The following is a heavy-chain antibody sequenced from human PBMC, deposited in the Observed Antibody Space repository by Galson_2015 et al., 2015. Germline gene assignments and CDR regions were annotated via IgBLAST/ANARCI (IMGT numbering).Heavy chain of an antibody. CDR3: ARVGNGEWWRTDGWAFDI. CDR2: IKQDGSEK. V-gene: IGHV3-7*01. J-gene: IGHJ3*02. Sequence: SLRLSCAASGFTFSSYWMSWVRQAPGKGLEWVANIKQDGSEKYYVDSVKGRFTISRDNAKNSLYLQMNSLRAEDTAVYYCARVGNGEWWRTDGWAFDIWGQGTMVTVSS. CDR1: GFTFSSYW. D-gene: IGHD2-15*01.